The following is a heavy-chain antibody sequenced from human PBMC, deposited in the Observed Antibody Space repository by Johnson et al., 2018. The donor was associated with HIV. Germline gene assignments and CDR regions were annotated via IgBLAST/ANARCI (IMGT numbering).Heavy chain of an antibody. V-gene: IGHV3-66*01. CDR1: GFTFSSYW. Sequence: VQLVESGGGLVQPGGSLRLSCAASGFTFSSYWMHWVRQAPGKGLVWVSVIYSGGSTYYADSVKGRFTISRDNSKNTLYLQMNSLRAEDTAVYYCARGRGSGRDAFDIWGQGTMVTVSS. CDR3: ARGRGSGRDAFDI. J-gene: IGHJ3*02. D-gene: IGHD3-10*01. CDR2: IYSGGST.